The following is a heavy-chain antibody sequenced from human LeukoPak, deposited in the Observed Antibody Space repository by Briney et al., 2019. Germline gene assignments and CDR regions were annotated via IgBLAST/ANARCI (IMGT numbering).Heavy chain of an antibody. V-gene: IGHV1-18*01. CDR3: AREKSLYSSSPFDY. Sequence: GASVKVSCKASGYTFTSYGISWVRQAPGQGLEWMGWISAYNGNTNYAQKLQGRVTMTTDTSTSTAYMELRSLRSGDTAVYYCAREKSLYSSSPFDYWGQGTLVTVSS. CDR1: GYTFTSYG. J-gene: IGHJ4*02. CDR2: ISAYNGNT. D-gene: IGHD6-6*01.